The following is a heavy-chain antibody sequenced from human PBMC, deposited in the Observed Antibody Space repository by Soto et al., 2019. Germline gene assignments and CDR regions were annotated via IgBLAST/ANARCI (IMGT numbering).Heavy chain of an antibody. Sequence: GGSLRLSCVTSRFSFNTFAMSWVRQAPGKGLEWVSAISGSGGSTYYADSVKGRFTISRDNSKNTLYLQMNSLRAEDTAVYYCAKQGYNWFDPWGKGTLVTVSS. CDR1: RFSFNTFA. J-gene: IGHJ5*02. CDR3: AKQGYNWFDP. V-gene: IGHV3-23*01. CDR2: ISGSGGST.